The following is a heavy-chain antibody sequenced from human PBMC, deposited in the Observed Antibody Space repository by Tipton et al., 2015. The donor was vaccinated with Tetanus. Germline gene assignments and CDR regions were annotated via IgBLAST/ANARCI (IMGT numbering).Heavy chain of an antibody. CDR2: INPNSGGT. CDR1: GYTFTNYY. J-gene: IGHJ4*02. D-gene: IGHD6-19*01. Sequence: QVQLVQSGAEVKKPGASVKVSCKASGYTFTNYYLHWVRQAPGQGLEWMGWINPNSGGTNYAQKFQGRVTMTRDTSISTAYMELSRLRSDDTAVYYCARDRVAGTSPFDYWGQGTLVTVSS. V-gene: IGHV1-2*02. CDR3: ARDRVAGTSPFDY.